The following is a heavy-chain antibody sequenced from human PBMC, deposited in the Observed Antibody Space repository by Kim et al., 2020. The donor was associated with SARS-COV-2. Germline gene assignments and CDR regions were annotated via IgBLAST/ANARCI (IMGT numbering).Heavy chain of an antibody. Sequence: NPSLESRVTRSVDTSKNQFSRRVTSVTAADTAVYYCARVSTVVIPYGLDVWGQGSTVTVSS. V-gene: IGHV4-30-2*04. D-gene: IGHD3-22*01. J-gene: IGHJ6*02. CDR3: ARVSTVVIPYGLDV.